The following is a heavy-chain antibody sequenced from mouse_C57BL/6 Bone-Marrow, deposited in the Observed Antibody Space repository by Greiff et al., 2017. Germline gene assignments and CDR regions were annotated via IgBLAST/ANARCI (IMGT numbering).Heavy chain of an antibody. CDR1: GFSITSDCY. CDR3: AREGGGNYGNAMDY. D-gene: IGHD2-1*01. J-gene: IGHJ4*01. V-gene: IGHV3-3*01. Sequence: EVKLQESGPSLVRPSQTLSLTCTVTGFSITSDCYWIWIRQLPGNKLEYIGYTFYSGITYYNPSLESRTYITRDTSKNQFSLKLRSVTTEDTATYYCAREGGGNYGNAMDYWGQGTSVTVSS. CDR2: TFYSGIT.